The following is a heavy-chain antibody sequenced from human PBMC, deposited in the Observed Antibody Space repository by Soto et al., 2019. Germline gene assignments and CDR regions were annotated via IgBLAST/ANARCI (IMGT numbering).Heavy chain of an antibody. CDR1: GFSYNNYT. J-gene: IGHJ4*02. CDR2: ISATGGST. Sequence: GGSLRLSCSPSGFSYNNYTINWLRQAPGKGLEWVATISATGGSTYCADSVKGRFTISRDNSKNTLYLQMNGLRVEDTAVYYCAKDRLAGNFDYWGQGTQVTVSS. CDR3: AKDRLAGNFDY. V-gene: IGHV3-23*01.